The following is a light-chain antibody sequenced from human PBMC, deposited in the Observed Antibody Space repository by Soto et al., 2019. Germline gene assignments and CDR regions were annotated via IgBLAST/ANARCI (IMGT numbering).Light chain of an antibody. CDR2: DVI. J-gene: IGLJ2*01. CDR3: CSYAVSYTLV. V-gene: IGLV2-11*01. CDR1: SSDVAGYNY. Sequence: QAVVTQPRSVSGSPGQSVTISCTGTSSDVAGYNYVSWYQQHPGKAPKLMIYDVIKRPSGVPDRFSGSKSGNTASLTISGLQGEDEADYYCCSYAVSYTLVFGGGTKLTVL.